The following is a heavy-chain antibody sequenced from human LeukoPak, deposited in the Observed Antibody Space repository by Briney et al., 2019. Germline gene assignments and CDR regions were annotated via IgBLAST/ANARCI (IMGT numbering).Heavy chain of an antibody. J-gene: IGHJ6*03. CDR1: GGSISSSNW. V-gene: IGHV4-4*02. Sequence: PSGTLSLTCAVSGGSISSSNWWSWVRQPPGKGLEWIGEIYHSGSTNYNPSLKSRVTISVDKSKNQFSLKLSSVTAADTAVYYCASGYSSSWHYYYYYYYMDVWGKGTTVTVSS. D-gene: IGHD6-13*01. CDR3: ASGYSSSWHYYYYYYYMDV. CDR2: IYHSGST.